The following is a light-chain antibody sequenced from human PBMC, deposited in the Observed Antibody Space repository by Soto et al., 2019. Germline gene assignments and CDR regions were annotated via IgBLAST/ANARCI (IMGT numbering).Light chain of an antibody. CDR2: SAS. CDR1: QSVGTS. CDR3: QQYTKWPYT. V-gene: IGKV3-15*01. Sequence: EIGRAQSPVTMSVSPGERATLSCRASQSVGTSIAWYMQKPGQGPRLLIYSASTRATGIPARFSGSGYGTEFTLTISSLQSEDFAVYYCQQYTKWPYTFGQGTKVDIK. J-gene: IGKJ2*01.